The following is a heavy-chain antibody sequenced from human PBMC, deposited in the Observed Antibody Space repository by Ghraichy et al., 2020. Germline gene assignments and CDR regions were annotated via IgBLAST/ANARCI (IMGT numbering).Heavy chain of an antibody. J-gene: IGHJ4*02. CDR1: GGSISSSSYY. CDR2: IYYSGST. CDR3: ARRDYPDY. V-gene: IGHV4-39*01. Sequence: ESLNISCTVSGGSISSSSYYWGWIRQPPGKGLEWIGSIYYSGSTYYNPSLKSRVTISVDTSKNQFSLKLSSVTAADTAVYYCARRDYPDYWGQGTLVTVSS.